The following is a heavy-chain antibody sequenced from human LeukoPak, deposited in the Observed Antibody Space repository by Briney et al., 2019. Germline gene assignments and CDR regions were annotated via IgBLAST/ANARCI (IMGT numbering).Heavy chain of an antibody. CDR3: TRGYVTPGTTGTTSPLDH. CDR2: IIESGNDK. Sequence: PGGSLRLSCAASGFSFGTFAMSWVRQAPGKGLEWVSGIIESGNDKHYADSVKGRFTISRDNFKDTLYLQMNSLRADDTAVYYCTRGYVTPGTTGTTSPLDHWGQGILVTVSS. J-gene: IGHJ4*02. D-gene: IGHD1-7*01. CDR1: GFSFGTFA. V-gene: IGHV3-23*01.